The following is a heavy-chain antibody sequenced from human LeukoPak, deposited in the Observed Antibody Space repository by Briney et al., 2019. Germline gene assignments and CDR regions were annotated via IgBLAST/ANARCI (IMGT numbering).Heavy chain of an antibody. D-gene: IGHD2-2*01. V-gene: IGHV3-11*06. CDR3: ARGSSSVTLPGD. CDR2: ISTSNAYT. J-gene: IGHJ4*02. Sequence: PGGSLRLSCAASGFTFSDYYMSWVRQAPGKGLEGVSYISTSNAYTYYADSVKGRFTISRDNAKNSLYLQMNSLRAEDTAVYYCARGSSSVTLPGDWGQGTLVTVSS. CDR1: GFTFSDYY.